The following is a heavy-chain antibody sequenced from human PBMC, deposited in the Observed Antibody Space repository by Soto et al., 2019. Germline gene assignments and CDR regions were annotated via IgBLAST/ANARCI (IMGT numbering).Heavy chain of an antibody. J-gene: IGHJ4*02. V-gene: IGHV4-59*01. CDR3: ARAPFGPHDSRRYYDY. CDR1: GASISDYF. Sequence: ETLSLTCTVSGASISDYFWSWIRQPPGKGLEWIGSMHYSGTTNYSPSLKSRVIMSVDTSKSQFSLKLTSVTAADTAVYFCARAPFGPHDSRRYYDYWGQGALVTVS. CDR2: MHYSGTT. D-gene: IGHD3-22*01.